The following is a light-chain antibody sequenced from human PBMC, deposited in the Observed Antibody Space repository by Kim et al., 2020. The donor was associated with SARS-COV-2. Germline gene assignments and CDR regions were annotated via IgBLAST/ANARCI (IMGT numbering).Light chain of an antibody. CDR3: QHPGT. V-gene: IGKV1-5*01. CDR1: RSLNNW. J-gene: IGKJ1*01. Sequence: DIQLTQSPSTLSASVGDRVTITCRASRSLNNWLAWYQQKPGKAPKLLIYDASTVESGVPSRFSCSGFGTEFTLTISSLQPDDFATYYCQHPGTFGQGTKVDIK. CDR2: DAS.